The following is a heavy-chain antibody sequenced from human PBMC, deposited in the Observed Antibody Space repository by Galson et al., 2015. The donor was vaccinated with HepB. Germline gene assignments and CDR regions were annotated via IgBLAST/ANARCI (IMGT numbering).Heavy chain of an antibody. CDR2: ISSNGGST. CDR3: VKDLGKVGDSFGDY. Sequence: SLRLSCAASGFTFSSYAMHWVRQAPGKGLEYVSAISSNGGSTYYADSVKGRFTISRDNSKNTLYLQMSSLRAEDTAVYYCVKDLGKVGDSFGDYWGQGTQVTVSS. J-gene: IGHJ4*02. V-gene: IGHV3-64D*06. D-gene: IGHD1-26*01. CDR1: GFTFSSYA.